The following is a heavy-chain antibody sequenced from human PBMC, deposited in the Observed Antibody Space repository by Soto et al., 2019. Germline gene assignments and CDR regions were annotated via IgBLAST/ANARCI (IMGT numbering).Heavy chain of an antibody. CDR2: IWYDGSNK. Sequence: GGSLRLSCAASGFTFSSYGMHWVRQAPGKGLEWVAVIWYDGSNKYYADSVKGRFTISRDNSKNTLYLQMNSLRAEDTAVYYCTTGWELHSYYGMDVSGQGTTVTVSS. CDR1: GFTFSSYG. J-gene: IGHJ6*02. CDR3: TTGWELHSYYGMDV. V-gene: IGHV3-33*01. D-gene: IGHD1-26*01.